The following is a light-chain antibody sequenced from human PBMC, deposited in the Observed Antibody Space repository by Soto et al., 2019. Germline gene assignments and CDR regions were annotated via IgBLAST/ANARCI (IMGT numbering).Light chain of an antibody. J-gene: IGKJ1*01. CDR1: QGISTY. V-gene: IGKV1-39*01. Sequence: IQLTQSPSSLSASVGDRVTITCRASQGISTYLNWYQQKSGKAPKLLIYVASSLQSGVPSRFSGSGSETDFTLTISSLQPGDFATYSCQHSTTWTFGQGTKVDIK. CDR3: QHSTTWT. CDR2: VAS.